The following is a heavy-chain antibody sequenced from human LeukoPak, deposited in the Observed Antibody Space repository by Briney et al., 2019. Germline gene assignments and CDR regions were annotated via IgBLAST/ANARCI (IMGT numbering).Heavy chain of an antibody. CDR3: ARGPTALILRNLDWLLFDY. Sequence: ASVKVSCKASGYTFTTYDIYWVRQATGQGLGWMGWMNPKSGNTGYAQKFQGRVTMTRNTSINTAYMELISLRSEDTAVFYCARGPTALILRNLDWLLFDYRGEGTLVTVSS. V-gene: IGHV1-8*01. D-gene: IGHD3-9*01. CDR1: GYTFTTYD. J-gene: IGHJ4*02. CDR2: MNPKSGNT.